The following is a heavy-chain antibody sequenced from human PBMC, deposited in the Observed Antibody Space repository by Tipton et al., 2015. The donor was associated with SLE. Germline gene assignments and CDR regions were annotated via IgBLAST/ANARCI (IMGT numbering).Heavy chain of an antibody. V-gene: IGHV4-59*01. J-gene: IGHJ6*04. CDR2: LQDTGSA. CDR3: ARADGSYFYYVMDN. Sequence: GLVKPSETLSLRFTVSGGSIGSYYWSWLRQSPGKGLEWIGYLQDTGSANYNPSHKSRVSLSIDKSKNRFSLQLTSVTGADSAVYFGARADGSYFYYVMDNWGKGTTITVSS. CDR1: GGSIGSYY. D-gene: IGHD3-10*01.